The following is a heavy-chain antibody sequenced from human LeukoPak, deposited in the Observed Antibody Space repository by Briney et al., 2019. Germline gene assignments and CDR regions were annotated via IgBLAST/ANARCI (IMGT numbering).Heavy chain of an antibody. J-gene: IGHJ4*02. CDR3: ARSTPDSSGYYSIDY. D-gene: IGHD3-22*01. Sequence: ASVKVSCKASGFTFTSYYMHWVRQAPGQGLEWMGIINPSGHTTNYAQKFQGRVTMTRDTPTSTVYMELSSLRSDDTAVYYCARSTPDSSGYYSIDYWGQGTLVTVSS. CDR1: GFTFTSYY. CDR2: INPSGHTT. V-gene: IGHV1-46*01.